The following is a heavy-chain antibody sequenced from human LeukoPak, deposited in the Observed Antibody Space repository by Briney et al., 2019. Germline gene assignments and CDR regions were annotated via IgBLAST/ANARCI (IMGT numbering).Heavy chain of an antibody. CDR3: AKILGGIAVAGTHRPLDY. Sequence: GGSLRLSCAASGFTFSSYGMHWVRQAPGKGLEWVAFIRYDGSNKYYADSVKGRFTISRDNSKNTLYLQMNSLSAEDTAVYYCAKILGGIAVAGTHRPLDYWGQGTLVTVSS. J-gene: IGHJ4*02. D-gene: IGHD6-19*01. V-gene: IGHV3-30*02. CDR1: GFTFSSYG. CDR2: IRYDGSNK.